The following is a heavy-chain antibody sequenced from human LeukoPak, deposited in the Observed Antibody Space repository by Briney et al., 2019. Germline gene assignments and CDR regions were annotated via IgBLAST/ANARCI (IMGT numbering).Heavy chain of an antibody. CDR3: ARHRYYYRSGSYYGAPYYMDV. CDR1: GFTFSTFW. CDR2: INHSGST. V-gene: IGHV4-34*01. Sequence: GSLRLSCATSGFTFSTFWMHWIRQPPGKGLEWIGEINHSGSTNYNPSLKSRVTISVDTSKNQFSLKLSSVTAADTAVYYCARHRYYYRSGSYYGAPYYMDVWGKGTTVTISS. D-gene: IGHD3-10*01. J-gene: IGHJ6*03.